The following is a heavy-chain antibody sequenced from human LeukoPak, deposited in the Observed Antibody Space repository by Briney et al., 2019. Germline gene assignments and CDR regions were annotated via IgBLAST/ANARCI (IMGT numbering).Heavy chain of an antibody. V-gene: IGHV3-53*01. CDR2: IYSGGST. CDR3: VGRRGDYHY. J-gene: IGHJ4*02. Sequence: PGGSLRLSXAVSEFTVSSNYMSWVRQAPGKGLEWVSVIYSGGSTYYADSAKGRFTTSRDNSKNTLYLQMNSLRAEDTAVYYCVGRRGDYHYWGQGTLVTVSS. CDR1: EFTVSSNY. D-gene: IGHD4-17*01.